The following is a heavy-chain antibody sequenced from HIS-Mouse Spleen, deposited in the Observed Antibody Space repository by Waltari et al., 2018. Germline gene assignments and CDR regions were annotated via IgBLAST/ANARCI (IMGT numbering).Heavy chain of an antibody. V-gene: IGHV1-69*01. J-gene: IGHJ6*02. Sequence: QVQLVQSGAEVKKPGSSVKVSCKASGGTFSSYAIGWVRPAPGHGLGWMGGIIPIFGTANYAQKFQGRVTITADESTSTAYMELSSLRSEDTAVYYCARDVGYCTNGVCYNHYGMDVWGQGTTVTVSS. CDR2: IIPIFGTA. CDR1: GGTFSSYA. D-gene: IGHD2-8*01. CDR3: ARDVGYCTNGVCYNHYGMDV.